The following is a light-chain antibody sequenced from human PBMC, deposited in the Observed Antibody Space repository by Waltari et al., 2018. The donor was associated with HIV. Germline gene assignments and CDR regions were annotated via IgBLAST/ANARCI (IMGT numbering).Light chain of an antibody. CDR3: TSYTTSTTLI. J-gene: IGLJ2*01. V-gene: IGLV2-14*01. CDR2: EVF. Sequence: SALTQPASVSGSPGPSITISCSGTGSDVGTSKYVSWYQQHPGKAPKLLSYEVFNRPSGISNRFSGSKSGNTASLTVSGLRTEDEADYYCTSYTTSTTLIFGGGTTVTVL. CDR1: GSDVGTSKY.